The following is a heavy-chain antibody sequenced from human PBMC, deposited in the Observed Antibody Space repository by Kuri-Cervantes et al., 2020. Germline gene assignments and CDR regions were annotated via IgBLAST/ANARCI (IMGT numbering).Heavy chain of an antibody. D-gene: IGHD2-15*01. CDR3: AKGGGSILDDAFDI. CDR2: ISSIETTI. V-gene: IGHV3-11*01. CDR1: GFTFSDYY. Sequence: GESLKISCAASGFTFSDYYMTWIRQAPGKGLEWVAYISSIETTIYYADSVRGRFTISRDNSKNTLYLQMNSLRDEDTGIYYCAKGGGSILDDAFDIWGQGTMVTVSS. J-gene: IGHJ3*02.